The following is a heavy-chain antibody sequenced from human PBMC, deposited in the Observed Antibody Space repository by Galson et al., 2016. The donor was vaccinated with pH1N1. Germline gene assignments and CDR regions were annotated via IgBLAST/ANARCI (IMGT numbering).Heavy chain of an antibody. CDR2: IFHSGST. V-gene: IGHV4-38-2*01. Sequence: SETLSLTCAVSGYSIISGYYWGWVRQPPGKGLEWIGSIFHSGSTYYNPSLKSRVTISVDTSRDQFSLTLSSVTAADTALYYCASSIPVTALDAFDLWGQGTMVTVSS. J-gene: IGHJ3*01. CDR3: ASSIPVTALDAFDL. CDR1: GYSIISGYY. D-gene: IGHD2-21*02.